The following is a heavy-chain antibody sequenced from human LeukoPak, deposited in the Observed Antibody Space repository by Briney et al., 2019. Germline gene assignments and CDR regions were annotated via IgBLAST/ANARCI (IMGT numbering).Heavy chain of an antibody. Sequence: GGSLRLSCAASGFTSSSYAMSWVRQAPGKGLEWVSAISGSGGSTYYADSVKGRFTISRDNSKNTLYLQMNSLRAEDTAVYYCAKFEDRDDILTGYGSLDAFDIWGQGTMVTVSS. V-gene: IGHV3-23*01. CDR1: GFTSSSYA. CDR2: ISGSGGST. D-gene: IGHD3-9*01. J-gene: IGHJ3*02. CDR3: AKFEDRDDILTGYGSLDAFDI.